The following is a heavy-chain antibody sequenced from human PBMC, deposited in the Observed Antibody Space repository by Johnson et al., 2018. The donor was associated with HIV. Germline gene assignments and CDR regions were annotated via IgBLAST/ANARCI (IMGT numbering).Heavy chain of an antibody. CDR1: GFTFSDYY. Sequence: QVQLVESGGGLVKPGGSLRLSCAASGFTFSDYYMSWIRQAPGKGLEWVAFIRYDGSNKYYADSVKGRFTISRDNSKNTLYLQMNSLRAEDTAVYYCAKVGSGWYDPHDAFDIWGQGTMVTVSS. CDR3: AKVGSGWYDPHDAFDI. J-gene: IGHJ3*02. V-gene: IGHV3-30*02. D-gene: IGHD6-19*01. CDR2: IRYDGSNK.